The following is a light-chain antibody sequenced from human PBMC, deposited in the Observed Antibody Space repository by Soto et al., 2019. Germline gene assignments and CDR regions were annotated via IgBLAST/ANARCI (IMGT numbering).Light chain of an antibody. CDR1: SSNIGAGYD. CDR3: QSYDSSLSGYVV. V-gene: IGLV1-40*01. J-gene: IGLJ2*01. CDR2: GNS. Sequence: QSVLTQPPSVSGAPGQRVTISCPGSSSNIGAGYDVHWYQQLPGTAPKLLIYGNSNRPSGVPDRFSGSKYGTSASLAITGLQAEDEADDYCQSYDSSLSGYVVFGGGTKLTVL.